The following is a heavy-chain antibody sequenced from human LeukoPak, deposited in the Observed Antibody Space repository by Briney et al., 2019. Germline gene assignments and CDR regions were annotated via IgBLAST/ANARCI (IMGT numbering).Heavy chain of an antibody. CDR2: ISSSSSYI. V-gene: IGHV3-21*01. CDR1: GFTFSSYS. Sequence: GGSLRLSCAASGFTFSSYSMNWVRQAPGKGLEWVSSISSSSSYIYYADSVKGRFTISRDNSKNTLYLQMNSLRAEDTAVYYCARDGFRLGQQLVKGHYYYYGMDVWGQGTTVTVSS. D-gene: IGHD6-13*01. J-gene: IGHJ6*02. CDR3: ARDGFRLGQQLVKGHYYYYGMDV.